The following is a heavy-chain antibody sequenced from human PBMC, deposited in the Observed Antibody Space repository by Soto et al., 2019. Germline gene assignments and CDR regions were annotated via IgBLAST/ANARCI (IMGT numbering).Heavy chain of an antibody. CDR3: ARLIHCKTTSCYFDY. J-gene: IGHJ4*02. V-gene: IGHV4-39*01. CDR1: GGSISSSSYY. Sequence: SETLSLTCTVSGGSISSSSYYWAWVRQPPGKGLEWIGSVYYSGKTYYNPSLKSRVTISEDTSKNQFSLKLSSVTAADTAVFYCARLIHCKTTSCYFDYWGPGTLVTVSS. D-gene: IGHD2-2*01. CDR2: VYYSGKT.